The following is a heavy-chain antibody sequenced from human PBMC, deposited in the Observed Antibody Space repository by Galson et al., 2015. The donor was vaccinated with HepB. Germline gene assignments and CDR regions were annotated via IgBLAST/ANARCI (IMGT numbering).Heavy chain of an antibody. CDR2: ISSSSSYI. Sequence: SLRLSCAASGFTFDDYAMHWVRQAPGKGLEWVSSISSSSSYIYYADSVKGRFTISRDNAKNSLYLQMSSLRAEDTAVYYCARVVTETYYDFWSGSHDAFDIWGQGTMVTVSS. CDR3: ARVVTETYYDFWSGSHDAFDI. CDR1: GFTFDDYA. J-gene: IGHJ3*02. V-gene: IGHV3-21*01. D-gene: IGHD3-3*01.